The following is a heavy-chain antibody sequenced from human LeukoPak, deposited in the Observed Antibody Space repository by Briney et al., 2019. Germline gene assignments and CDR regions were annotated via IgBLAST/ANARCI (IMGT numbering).Heavy chain of an antibody. CDR3: ARYYHDSSGYEKVEYFQH. CDR1: GGSISSSSYY. Sequence: PSETLSLTCTVSGGSISSSSYYWGWIRQPPGKGLEWIGSIYYSGSTYYNPSLKSRVTISVDTSKNQFSLKLSSVTAADTAVYYCARYYHDSSGYEKVEYFQHWGQGTLVTVSS. D-gene: IGHD3-22*01. CDR2: IYYSGST. V-gene: IGHV4-39*07. J-gene: IGHJ1*01.